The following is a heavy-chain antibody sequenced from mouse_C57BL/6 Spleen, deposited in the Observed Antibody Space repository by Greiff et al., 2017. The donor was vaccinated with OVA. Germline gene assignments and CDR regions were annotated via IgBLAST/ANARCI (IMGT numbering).Heavy chain of an antibody. CDR1: GFTFSSYA. Sequence: EVQGVESGGGLVKPGGSLKLSCAASGFTFSSYAMSWVRQTPEKRLEWVATISDGGSYTYYPDNVKGRFTISRDNAKNNLYLQMSHLKSEDTAMYYCARDPNGDRYYAMDYWGQGTSVTVSS. CDR2: ISDGGSYT. D-gene: IGHD4-1*01. CDR3: ARDPNGDRYYAMDY. J-gene: IGHJ4*01. V-gene: IGHV5-4*01.